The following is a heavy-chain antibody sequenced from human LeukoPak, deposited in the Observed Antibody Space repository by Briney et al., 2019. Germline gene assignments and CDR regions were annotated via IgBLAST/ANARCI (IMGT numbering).Heavy chain of an antibody. CDR3: ARRQMGYDFWSGYPYAFDI. J-gene: IGHJ3*02. Sequence: GESLKISCKGSGYSFTSYWIGWVRQMPGKGLEWMGIIYPGDSDTRYSPSFQGQVTISADKSISTAYLQWSSLKASDTAMYYCARRQMGYDFWSGYPYAFDIWGQGTMVTVSS. CDR1: GYSFTSYW. CDR2: IYPGDSDT. V-gene: IGHV5-51*01. D-gene: IGHD3-3*01.